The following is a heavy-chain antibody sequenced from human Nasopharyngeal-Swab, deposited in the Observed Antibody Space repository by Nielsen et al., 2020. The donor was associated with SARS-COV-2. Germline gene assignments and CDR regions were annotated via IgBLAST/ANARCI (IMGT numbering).Heavy chain of an antibody. CDR3: ARQGDYDILTGYGY. CDR2: IYWDDDK. CDR1: GFSLSTSGVG. D-gene: IGHD3-9*01. J-gene: IGHJ4*02. Sequence: SGPTLVKPTQTLTLTCTFSGFSLSTSGVGVGWIRQPPGKALEWLALIYWDDDKRYSPSLKSRLTITKDTPKNQVVLTMTNMDPVDTATYYCARQGDYDILTGYGYWGQGTLVTVSS. V-gene: IGHV2-5*02.